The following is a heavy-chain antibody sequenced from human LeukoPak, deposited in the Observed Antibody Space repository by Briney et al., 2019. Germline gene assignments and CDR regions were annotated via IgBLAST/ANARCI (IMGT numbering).Heavy chain of an antibody. J-gene: IGHJ3*02. CDR2: ISGSSTI. CDR3: ARDLAISRTDAFDI. Sequence: PGGSLRLSCAASGFTFSSYSMNWVRQAPGKGLEWVSYISGSSTIYYADTVKGRFTISRDNAKNSLYLQMNSLRDEDTAVYYCARDLAISRTDAFDIWGQGTMVTVSS. V-gene: IGHV3-48*02. D-gene: IGHD1-14*01. CDR1: GFTFSSYS.